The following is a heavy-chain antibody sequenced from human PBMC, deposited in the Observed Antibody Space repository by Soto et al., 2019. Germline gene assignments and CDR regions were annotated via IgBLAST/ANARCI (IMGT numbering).Heavy chain of an antibody. V-gene: IGHV3-48*02. CDR1: GFSFSTYS. CDR2: ISSSGDTI. D-gene: IGHD2-15*01. CDR3: ARDHYCSGDTCYLISFDY. J-gene: IGHJ4*02. Sequence: GGSLRLSCAASGFSFSTYSMNWVRQAPGKGLEWVSFISSSGDTIHYADSVKGRFTVSRDNAKNSLYLQMDSLRDEDTAVYYCARDHYCSGDTCYLISFDYWGQGTQVTVSS.